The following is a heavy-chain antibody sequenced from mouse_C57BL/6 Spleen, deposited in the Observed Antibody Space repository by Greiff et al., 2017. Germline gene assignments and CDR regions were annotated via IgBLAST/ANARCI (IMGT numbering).Heavy chain of an antibody. CDR2: LNPSNGGT. V-gene: IGHV1-53*01. CDR3: ARASMVTTRAWFAY. D-gene: IGHD2-2*01. CDR1: GYTFTSYW. Sequence: VQLQQPGTDLVKPGASVKLSCKASGYTFTSYWMHWVKQRPGQGLAWIGNLNPSNGGTNYNEKFKSKATLTVDKSSSTAYMQLSSLTSEDSAVYYCARASMVTTRAWFAYWGQGTLVTVSA. J-gene: IGHJ3*01.